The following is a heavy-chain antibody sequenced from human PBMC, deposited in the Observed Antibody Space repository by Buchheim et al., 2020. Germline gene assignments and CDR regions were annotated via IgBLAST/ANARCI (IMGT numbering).Heavy chain of an antibody. Sequence: QVQLQESDPGLVKPSETLSLTCTVSGGSISSYYWSWIRQPPGKGLEWIGYIYYSGSTNYNPSLKSRVTISVDTSKNQFSLKLSSVTAADTAVYYCARFGYYDSSGYYYGFDYWGQGTL. J-gene: IGHJ4*02. D-gene: IGHD3-22*01. V-gene: IGHV4-59*01. CDR3: ARFGYYDSSGYYYGFDY. CDR1: GGSISSYY. CDR2: IYYSGST.